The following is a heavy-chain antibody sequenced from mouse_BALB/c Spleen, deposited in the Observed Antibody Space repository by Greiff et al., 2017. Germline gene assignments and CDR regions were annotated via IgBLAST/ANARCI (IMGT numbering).Heavy chain of an antibody. V-gene: IGHV3-1*02. CDR3: AREYGNYAWFAY. J-gene: IGHJ3*01. CDR2: IHYSGST. Sequence: EVKLQESGPDLVKPSQSLSLTCTVTGYSITSGYSWHWIRQFPGNKLEWMGYIHYSGSTNYNPSLKSRISITRDTSKNQFFLQLNSVTAEDTATYYCAREYGNYAWFAYWGQGTLVTVSA. D-gene: IGHD2-10*02. CDR1: GYSITSGYS.